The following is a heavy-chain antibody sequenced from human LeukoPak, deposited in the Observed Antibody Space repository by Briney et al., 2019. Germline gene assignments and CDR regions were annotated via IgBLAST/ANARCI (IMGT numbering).Heavy chain of an antibody. CDR1: GFTFSSYA. Sequence: PGGSLRLSCAASGFTFSSYAMSWVCKAPGKGLEWVSAIRGSGGSTSYADSVKGRFTISRDNSKNTLYVQMNSLRAEDTAVYYCAKDNSMVRGVSLSPFDYWGQGTLVTVSS. V-gene: IGHV3-23*01. J-gene: IGHJ4*02. CDR2: IRGSGGST. CDR3: AKDNSMVRGVSLSPFDY. D-gene: IGHD3-10*01.